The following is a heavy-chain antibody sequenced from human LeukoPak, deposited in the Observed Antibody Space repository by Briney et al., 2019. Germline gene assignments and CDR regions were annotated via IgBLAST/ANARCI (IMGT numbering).Heavy chain of an antibody. CDR2: INPNSGGT. D-gene: IGHD2-15*01. Sequence: ASVKVSCKASGYTFTGYYMHWVRQAPGQGREWMGWINPNSGGTNYAQKFQGRVTMTRDTSISTAYMELSRLRSDATAVYYCVRYCSGGSCLVLRAFDIWGQGTMVTVSS. V-gene: IGHV1-2*02. J-gene: IGHJ3*02. CDR3: VRYCSGGSCLVLRAFDI. CDR1: GYTFTGYY.